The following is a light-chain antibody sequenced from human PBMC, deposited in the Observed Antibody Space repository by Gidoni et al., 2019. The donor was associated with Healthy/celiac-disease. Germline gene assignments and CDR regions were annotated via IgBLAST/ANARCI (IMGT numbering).Light chain of an antibody. V-gene: IGLV2-14*01. J-gene: IGLJ2*01. Sequence: QSALTQPASVSGSPGQSITISCTGTSSDGGGYNYVSWYHQHPGKAPKLMIYEVSNRPSGVSNRFSGSKSGNTASLTISGLQAEDEADYYCSSYTSSSTLVFGGGTKLTVL. CDR3: SSYTSSSTLV. CDR2: EVS. CDR1: SSDGGGYNY.